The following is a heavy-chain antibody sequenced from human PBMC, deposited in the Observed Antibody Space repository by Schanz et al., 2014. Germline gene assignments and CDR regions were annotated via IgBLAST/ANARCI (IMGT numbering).Heavy chain of an antibody. CDR2: ISPYNGHT. CDR3: ARAHDYDVETSLRSYGAFDF. CDR1: GYSFTKYG. J-gene: IGHJ3*01. V-gene: IGHV1-18*01. Sequence: QVQLVQSGSEVKKPGDSVKVSCETSGYSFTKYGINWVRQAPGQGLEWMGWISPYNGHTEDGKKFQGRFTMTTDTSTATAYSYLKSMTADDTAAFYCARAHDYDVETSLRSYGAFDFWGQGTKVTVS. D-gene: IGHD3-10*02.